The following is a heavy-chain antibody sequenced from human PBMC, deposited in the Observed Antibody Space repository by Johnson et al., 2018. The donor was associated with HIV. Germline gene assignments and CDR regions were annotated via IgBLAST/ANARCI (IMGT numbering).Heavy chain of an antibody. CDR1: GFTVSSNY. J-gene: IGHJ3*02. CDR3: AKDPGWFGEPGDAFDI. Sequence: VQLVESGGGLIQPGGSLRLSCAASGFTVSSNYMSWVRQAPGKGLEWVSGVTGTGGDTYYAESVKGRFTISRDNSKNTLYLQMNSLRAEDTAVYYCAKDPGWFGEPGDAFDIWGQGTMVTVSS. D-gene: IGHD3-10*01. CDR2: TGTGGDT. V-gene: IGHV3-53*01.